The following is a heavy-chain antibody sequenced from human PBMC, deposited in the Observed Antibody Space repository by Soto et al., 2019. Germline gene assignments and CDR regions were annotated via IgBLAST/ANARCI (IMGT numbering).Heavy chain of an antibody. J-gene: IGHJ4*02. V-gene: IGHV1-2*04. CDR1: GYTFTGYY. Sequence: GASVKVSCKASGYTFTGYYMHWVRQAPGQGLEWMGWINPNSGGTNYAQKFQGWVTMTRDTSISTAYMELSRLRPDDTAVYYCARLGGVAGQDFDYWGQGTLVTSPQ. CDR3: ARLGGVAGQDFDY. D-gene: IGHD3-16*01. CDR2: INPNSGGT.